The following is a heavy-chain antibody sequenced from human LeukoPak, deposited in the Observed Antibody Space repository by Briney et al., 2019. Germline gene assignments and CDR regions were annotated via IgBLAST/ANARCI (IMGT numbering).Heavy chain of an antibody. J-gene: IGHJ4*02. CDR3: ARVLGASTVTTALDY. V-gene: IGHV1-18*01. D-gene: IGHD4-17*01. CDR1: GYTFTSYG. CDR2: ISAYNGNT. Sequence: ASVKVSCKASGYTFTSYGISWVRQAPGQGLEWMGWISAYNGNTNYAQKLQGRVTMTTDTSTSIAYMELRSLRSDDTAVYYCARVLGASTVTTALDYWGQGTLVTVSS.